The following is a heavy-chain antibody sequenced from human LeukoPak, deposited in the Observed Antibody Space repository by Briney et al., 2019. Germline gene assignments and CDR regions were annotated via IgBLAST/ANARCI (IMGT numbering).Heavy chain of an antibody. V-gene: IGHV1-69*13. CDR2: IIPIFGTA. J-gene: IGHJ6*02. Sequence: SVKVSCKASGGTFSSYAISWVRQAPGQGLEWMGGIIPIFGTANYAQKFQGRVTITADESTSTAYMELSSLRPEDTAVYYCARGDCGGDCWTLYYYYGMDVWGQGTTVTVSS. D-gene: IGHD2-21*02. CDR3: ARGDCGGDCWTLYYYYGMDV. CDR1: GGTFSSYA.